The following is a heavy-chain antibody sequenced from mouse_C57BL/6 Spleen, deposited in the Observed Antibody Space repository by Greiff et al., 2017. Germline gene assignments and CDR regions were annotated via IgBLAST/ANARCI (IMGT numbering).Heavy chain of an antibody. D-gene: IGHD1-1*01. V-gene: IGHV1-7*01. CDR3: AKSEVVEWDYFGY. J-gene: IGHJ2*01. CDR2: INPSSGYT. Sequence: QVQLQQSGAELAKPGASVKLSCKASGYTFTSYWMHWVKQRPGQGLEWIGYINPSSGYTKYNQKFKDKATLTADKSSSTAYMQLSSLTYEDSAVYYCAKSEVVEWDYFGYWGQGTTLTVSS. CDR1: GYTFTSYW.